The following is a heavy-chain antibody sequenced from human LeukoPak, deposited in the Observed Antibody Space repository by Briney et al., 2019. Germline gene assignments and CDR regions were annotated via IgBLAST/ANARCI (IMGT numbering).Heavy chain of an antibody. D-gene: IGHD3-22*01. V-gene: IGHV3-15*01. CDR2: IKSKTDGGTT. CDR1: GFTFTNAW. Sequence: PGGSLRLSCAASGFTFTNAWTSWVRQAPGKGLEWVGRIKSKTDGGTTDYAAPVKGRFTISRDDSKNTLYLQMNSLKTEDTAVYYCTTEYYYDSSGYYYGLDYWGQGTLVTVSS. CDR3: TTEYYYDSSGYYYGLDY. J-gene: IGHJ4*02.